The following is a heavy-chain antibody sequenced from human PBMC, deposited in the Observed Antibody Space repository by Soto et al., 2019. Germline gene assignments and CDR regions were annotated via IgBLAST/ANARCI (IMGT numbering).Heavy chain of an antibody. CDR1: GSTFTNTA. CDR2: ISAYNTNT. Sequence: QIQLVQSGAEVKKPGASVKVSCKASGSTFTNTAFSWVRQAPGQGLEYMGWISAYNTNTNYAQKFLGRVSMTTDTSTTTAYMELRSLRSDDTAVYYCARDPMVRGENYGMDVWGQGTTVTVSS. J-gene: IGHJ6*02. V-gene: IGHV1-18*01. D-gene: IGHD3-10*01. CDR3: ARDPMVRGENYGMDV.